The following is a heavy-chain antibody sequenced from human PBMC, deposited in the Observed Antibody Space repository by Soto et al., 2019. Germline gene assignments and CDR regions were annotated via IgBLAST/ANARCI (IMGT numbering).Heavy chain of an antibody. CDR1: GGSFSGYY. J-gene: IGHJ4*02. V-gene: IGHV4-34*01. Sequence: QVQLQQWGAGLLKPSETLSLTCAVYGGSFSGYYWSWIRQPPGKGLEWIGEINHSGSTNYNPSLKGRVPISADPSKNQFSLKLSSVTAADTAVYYCARGPPTSSTRCYYNYWGQGTLVTVSS. CDR2: INHSGST. CDR3: ARGPPTSSTRCYYNY. D-gene: IGHD2-2*01.